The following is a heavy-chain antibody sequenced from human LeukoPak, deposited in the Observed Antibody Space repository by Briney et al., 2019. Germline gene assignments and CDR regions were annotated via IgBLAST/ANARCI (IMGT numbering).Heavy chain of an antibody. CDR1: GGTFSSYA. Sequence: ASVKVSCKASGGTFSSYAISWVRQTPGQGLEWMGGIIPIFGTANYAQKFQGRVTITADESTSTAYMELSRLRSDDTAVYYCARVVSDMAYDYWGQGTLVTVSS. CDR3: ARVVSDMAYDY. J-gene: IGHJ4*02. V-gene: IGHV1-69*13. D-gene: IGHD3-9*01. CDR2: IIPIFGTA.